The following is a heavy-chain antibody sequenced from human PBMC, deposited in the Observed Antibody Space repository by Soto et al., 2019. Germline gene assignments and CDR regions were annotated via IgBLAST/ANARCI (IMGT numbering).Heavy chain of an antibody. CDR2: ISSSSSTI. V-gene: IGHV3-48*02. CDR3: ARTTVYDYVWGSYRLLDY. Sequence: EVQLVESGGGLVQPGGSLRLSCAASGFTFSSYSMNWVRQAPGKGLEWVSYISSSSSTIYYADSVKGRFTISRDNAKNSLYLQMNSLRDEDTAVYYCARTTVYDYVWGSYRLLDYWGQRTLVTVSS. D-gene: IGHD3-16*02. CDR1: GFTFSSYS. J-gene: IGHJ4*02.